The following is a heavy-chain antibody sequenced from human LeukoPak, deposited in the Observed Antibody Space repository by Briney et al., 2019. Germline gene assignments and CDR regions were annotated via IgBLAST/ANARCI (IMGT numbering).Heavy chain of an antibody. Sequence: ASVKVSCKASGYTFTRYGISWVRQAPGQGLEWMGWISAYNGNTNYAQKLQGRVTMTTDTSTSTAYMELRSLRSDDTAVYYCARAVTGSGWSMDYYYYYGMDVWGQGTTVTVSS. CDR2: ISAYNGNT. CDR3: ARAVTGSGWSMDYYYYYGMDV. J-gene: IGHJ6*02. CDR1: GYTFTRYG. V-gene: IGHV1-18*01. D-gene: IGHD6-19*01.